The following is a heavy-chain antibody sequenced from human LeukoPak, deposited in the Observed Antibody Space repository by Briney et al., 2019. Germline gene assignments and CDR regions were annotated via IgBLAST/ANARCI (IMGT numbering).Heavy chain of an antibody. V-gene: IGHV1-69*05. CDR3: ARSPYYEDGSGYFEYYFDY. J-gene: IGHJ4*02. CDR1: GGTFSSYA. D-gene: IGHD3-22*01. Sequence: SVKVSCKASGGTFSSYAISWVRQAPGRGLEWMGRIIPIFGTANYAQKFQGRVTITTDESTSTAYIELSSLRSEDTAVYYCARSPYYEDGSGYFEYYFDYWGQGTLVTVSS. CDR2: IIPIFGTA.